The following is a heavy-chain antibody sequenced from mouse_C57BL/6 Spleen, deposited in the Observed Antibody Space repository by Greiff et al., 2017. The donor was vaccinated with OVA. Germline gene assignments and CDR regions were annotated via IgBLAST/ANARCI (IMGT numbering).Heavy chain of an antibody. CDR2: INPSNGGT. CDR1: GYTFTSYW. J-gene: IGHJ1*03. CDR3: ARPFYYYGSSRGFFDV. V-gene: IGHV1-53*01. Sequence: QVQLKQPGTELVKPGASVKLSCKASGYTFTSYWMHWVKQRPGQGLEWIGNINPSNGGTNYNEKFKSKATLTVDKSSSTAYMQLSSLTSEDSAVYYCARPFYYYGSSRGFFDVWGTGTTVTVSS. D-gene: IGHD1-1*01.